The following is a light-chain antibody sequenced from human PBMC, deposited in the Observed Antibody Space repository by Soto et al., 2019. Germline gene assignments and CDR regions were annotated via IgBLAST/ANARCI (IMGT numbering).Light chain of an antibody. CDR3: QLYSTYSWA. Sequence: TRCPAPLSAWIAKELTIAYRASQSIDRWLAWYQQKPGKAPKLVSYDGSTLESGVPSRFSVSGSGTEFTLAITSLQPDAFATYFSQLYSTYSWAFSSGTKVDIK. CDR2: DGS. J-gene: IGKJ1*01. V-gene: IGKV1-5*01. CDR1: QSIDRW.